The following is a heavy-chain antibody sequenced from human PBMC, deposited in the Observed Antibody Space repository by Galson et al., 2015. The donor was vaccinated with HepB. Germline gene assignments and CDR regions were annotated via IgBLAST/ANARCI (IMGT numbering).Heavy chain of an antibody. CDR1: GYTLTELS. Sequence: SVKVSCKVSGYTLTELSMHWARQTAGKGVEWMGGCDSEDGETIYAQKFQGRDTKTEDTYTDAAYIELSSLRSEDTAVYYCATGSAYNYYYSSGTGFWGQGTLVTVSS. V-gene: IGHV1-24*01. CDR3: ATGSAYNYYYSSGTGF. J-gene: IGHJ4*02. CDR2: CDSEDGET. D-gene: IGHD3-22*01.